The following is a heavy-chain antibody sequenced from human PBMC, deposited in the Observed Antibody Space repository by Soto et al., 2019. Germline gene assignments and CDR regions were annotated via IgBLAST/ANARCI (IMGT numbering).Heavy chain of an antibody. CDR3: ARDGDYVWGSYRLGWFDP. Sequence: PGGSLRLSCAASGFTFSSYAMHWVRQAPGKGLEWVAVISYDGSNKYYADSVKGRFTISRDNSKNTLYLQMNSLRAEDTAVYYCARDGDYVWGSYRLGWFDPWGQGTLVTVSS. V-gene: IGHV3-30-3*01. CDR1: GFTFSSYA. CDR2: ISYDGSNK. D-gene: IGHD3-16*02. J-gene: IGHJ5*02.